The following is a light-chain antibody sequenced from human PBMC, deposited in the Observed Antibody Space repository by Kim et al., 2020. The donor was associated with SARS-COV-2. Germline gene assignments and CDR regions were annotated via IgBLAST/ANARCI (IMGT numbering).Light chain of an antibody. V-gene: IGKV1-9*01. CDR3: HQFDLYPRT. J-gene: IGKJ1*01. Sequence: DIQLTQSPSFLSASVGDRVTITCQASQDISDNLAWYQQHLGKAPKLLIYGASILESGVPSRFSGSGSGTEFTLTIGSLQPEDFASYFCHQFDLYPRTFGQGTKVDIK. CDR1: QDISDN. CDR2: GAS.